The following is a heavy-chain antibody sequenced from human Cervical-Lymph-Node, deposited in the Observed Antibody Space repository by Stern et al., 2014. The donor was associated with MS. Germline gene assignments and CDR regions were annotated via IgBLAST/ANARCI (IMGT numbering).Heavy chain of an antibody. CDR1: GGSISSGDYY. Sequence: QVQLQESGPGLVKPSQTLSLTCTVSGGSISSGDYYWSWIRQPPGKGLEWIGDIYYSGSTYYNPSLKSRVTISVDTSKNQFSLKLSSVTAADTAVYYCARSSGYNWNYVYWFDPWGQGTLVTVSS. CDR3: ARSSGYNWNYVYWFDP. CDR2: IYYSGST. D-gene: IGHD1-7*01. V-gene: IGHV4-30-4*01. J-gene: IGHJ5*02.